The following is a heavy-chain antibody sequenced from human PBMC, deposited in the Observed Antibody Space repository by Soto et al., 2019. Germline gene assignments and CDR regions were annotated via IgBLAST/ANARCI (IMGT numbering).Heavy chain of an antibody. D-gene: IGHD2-2*02. V-gene: IGHV4-31*03. CDR2: IYHSGNT. Sequence: TLSLTCTVSGGSITTGGSYWSWIRQHPGKGLEWIGNIYHSGNTYYNPSLKRRLTISVDTSKNHFSLMVDSVTAADTAVYYCARARFQVLYGKPYFDSWGQGTLVTVSS. J-gene: IGHJ4*02. CDR1: GGSITTGGSY. CDR3: ARARFQVLYGKPYFDS.